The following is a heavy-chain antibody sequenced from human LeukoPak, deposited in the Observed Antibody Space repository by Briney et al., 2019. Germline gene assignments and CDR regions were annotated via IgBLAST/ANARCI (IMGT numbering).Heavy chain of an antibody. CDR2: FDPEDGET. CDR3: AAGLGYCSGGSCYTRWFDP. D-gene: IGHD2-15*01. CDR1: GYTLTELS. Sequence: ASVKVSCKVSGYTLTELSMHWVRQAPGKGLEWMGGFDPEDGETIYAQKFQGRVTMTEDTSTDTAYMELSSPRSEDTAVYYCAAGLGYCSGGSCYTRWFDPWGQGTLVTVSS. V-gene: IGHV1-24*01. J-gene: IGHJ5*02.